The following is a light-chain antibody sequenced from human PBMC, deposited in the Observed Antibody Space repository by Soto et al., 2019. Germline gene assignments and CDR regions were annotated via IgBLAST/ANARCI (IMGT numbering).Light chain of an antibody. V-gene: IGKV3-20*01. Sequence: EIVLTQSPGTLSLSPGERATLSCRAIQSVSSSYLAWYQQKPGQAPKVLIYRASSRATGIPDRFSGSGSGTDFTLTISRLEPEDFAVYYCHQYVSSWTFGQGTKVDIK. CDR2: RAS. CDR1: QSVSSSY. CDR3: HQYVSSWT. J-gene: IGKJ1*01.